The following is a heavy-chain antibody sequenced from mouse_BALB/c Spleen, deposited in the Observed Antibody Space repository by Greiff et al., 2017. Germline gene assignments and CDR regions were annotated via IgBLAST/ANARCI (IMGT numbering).Heavy chain of an antibody. CDR3: ARFDYEAMDY. V-gene: IGHV5-17*02. CDR1: GFTFSSFG. Sequence: EVMLVESGGGLVQPGGSRKLSCAASGFTFSSFGMHWVRQAPEKGLEWVAYISSGSSTIYYADTVKGRFTISRDNPKNTLFLQMTSLRSEDTAMYYCARFDYEAMDYWGQGTSVTVSS. J-gene: IGHJ4*01. CDR2: ISSGSSTI.